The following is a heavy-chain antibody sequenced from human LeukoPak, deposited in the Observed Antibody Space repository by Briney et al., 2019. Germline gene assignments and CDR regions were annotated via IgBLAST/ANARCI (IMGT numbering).Heavy chain of an antibody. CDR1: GSSISSSSYY. D-gene: IGHD3-22*01. CDR2: IYYSGST. J-gene: IGHJ5*02. V-gene: IGHV4-39*01. Sequence: SETLSLTCTVSGSSISSSSYYWGWIRQPPGKGLEWIGSIYYSGSTYYNPSLKSRVTISVDTSKNQFSLKLSSVTAADTAVYYCARQYYYDSSGYYSDNWFDPWGQGTLVTVSS. CDR3: ARQYYYDSSGYYSDNWFDP.